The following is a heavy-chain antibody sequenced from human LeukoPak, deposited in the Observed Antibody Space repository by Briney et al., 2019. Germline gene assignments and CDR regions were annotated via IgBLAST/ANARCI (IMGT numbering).Heavy chain of an antibody. CDR2: IYYSGGT. CDR3: ARLGPYFDY. V-gene: IGHV4-39*01. CDR1: GGPISSSSYY. Sequence: PSETLSLTCTVSGGPISSSSYYWGWIRQPPGKGLEWIGSIYYSGGTYYNPSLKSRVTISVDTSKNQFSLKLSSVTAADTAVYYCARLGPYFDYWGQGTLVTVSS. J-gene: IGHJ4*02.